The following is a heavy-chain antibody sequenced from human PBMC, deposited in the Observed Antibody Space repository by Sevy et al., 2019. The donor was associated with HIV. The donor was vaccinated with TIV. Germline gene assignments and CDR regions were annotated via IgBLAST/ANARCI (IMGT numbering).Heavy chain of an antibody. J-gene: IGHJ6*02. CDR2: ISDYYGDT. CDR1: GYSFRNYG. D-gene: IGHD3-3*01. CDR3: ARKDFVSDGNVYSGMDV. Sequence: ASVKVSCKASGYSFRNYGISWVRQAPGQGLEWMGWISDYYGDTDYAQNFQGRLTMTTDTSTSTAYMELRSLRSDDTAVYFCARKDFVSDGNVYSGMDVWGQGTTVTVSS. V-gene: IGHV1-18*01.